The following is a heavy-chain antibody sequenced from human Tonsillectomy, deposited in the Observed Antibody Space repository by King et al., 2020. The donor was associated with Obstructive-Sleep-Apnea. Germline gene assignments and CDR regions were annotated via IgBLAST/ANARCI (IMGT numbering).Heavy chain of an antibody. CDR3: ARDLGRIVGGSSQFSDY. CDR1: GGTFSNHV. J-gene: IGHJ4*02. CDR2: IVPILGKA. Sequence: VQLVESGAEVKKPGSSVKVSCKASGGTFSNHVFSWVRQAPGQGLEWMGGIVPILGKANYAQRFKGRVAINADISTNTAHMEMSSLQSDDTAVYYCARDLGRIVGGSSQFSDYWGQGTVVTVSS. V-gene: IGHV1-69*06. D-gene: IGHD1-26*01.